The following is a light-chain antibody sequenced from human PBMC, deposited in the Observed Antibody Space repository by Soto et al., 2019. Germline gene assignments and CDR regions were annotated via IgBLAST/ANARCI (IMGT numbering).Light chain of an antibody. CDR2: VAS. J-gene: IGKJ1*01. CDR3: QQSDSSPLT. CDR1: QSIGPY. Sequence: DIQMTQSPSSLSASVGDRVTITCRASQSIGPYLSWYQQKPGKPPSLLIYVASALEGGVPSRFSGSGSGTDFTLTISSLQPEDFATYFCQQSDSSPLTFGQGTKVEI. V-gene: IGKV1-39*01.